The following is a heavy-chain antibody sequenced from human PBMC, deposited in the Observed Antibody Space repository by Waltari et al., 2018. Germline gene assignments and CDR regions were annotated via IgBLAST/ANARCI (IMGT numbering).Heavy chain of an antibody. Sequence: QVQLVESGGGVVQPGRSLRLSCAASGFTFSSYGMHWVGQAPGKGLAWVAVIWYDGSKKYYADSVKGRFSVSRDQSKNTLYLQMNSLRVEDTAVYYCARWYDSRGYDAFDFWGQGTMVTVSS. CDR1: GFTFSSYG. D-gene: IGHD3-22*01. J-gene: IGHJ3*01. V-gene: IGHV3-33*01. CDR3: ARWYDSRGYDAFDF. CDR2: IWYDGSKK.